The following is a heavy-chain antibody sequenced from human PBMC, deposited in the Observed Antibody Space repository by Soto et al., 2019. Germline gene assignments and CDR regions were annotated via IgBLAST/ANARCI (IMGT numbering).Heavy chain of an antibody. CDR2: IYYSGST. CDR3: ARARLYCSGGSCYSPYYYYYGMDV. Sequence: SETLSLTCTVSGGSISGYYWSWVRQPQGKGLEWIGYIYYSGSTTYNPSLKSRVTISVDTSKNQFSLKLSSVTAADTAVYYCARARLYCSGGSCYSPYYYYYGMDVWGQGTTVTVSS. J-gene: IGHJ6*02. CDR1: GGSISGYY. V-gene: IGHV4-59*01. D-gene: IGHD2-15*01.